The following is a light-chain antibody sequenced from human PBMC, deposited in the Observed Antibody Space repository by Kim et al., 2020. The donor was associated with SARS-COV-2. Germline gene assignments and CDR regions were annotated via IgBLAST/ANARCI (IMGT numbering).Light chain of an antibody. CDR1: TGAVTSGHY. Sequence: QAVVTQEPSLTVSPGGTVTLTCGSSTGAVTSGHYPYWFQQKPGQAPRTLIYDTSNKHSWTPARFSGSLLGGKAALTLSGAQPEDEAGDYGLLSDSGARPVFGGGTQLTVL. J-gene: IGLJ7*01. V-gene: IGLV7-46*01. CDR2: DTS. CDR3: LLSDSGARPV.